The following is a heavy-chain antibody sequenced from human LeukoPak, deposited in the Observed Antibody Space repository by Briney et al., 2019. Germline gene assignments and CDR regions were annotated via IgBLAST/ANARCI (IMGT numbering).Heavy chain of an antibody. D-gene: IGHD2-2*01. CDR1: GLTFSDYY. V-gene: IGHV3-11*04. CDR3: ARDCSSTSCHKYYYYMDV. Sequence: GGSLRLSCAASGLTFSDYYMSWIRQAPGKGLEWVSYISSSGSTIHYADSVKGRFTISRDNAKNSLYLQMNSLRAEDTAVYYCARDCSSTSCHKYYYYMDVWGKGTTVTVSS. J-gene: IGHJ6*03. CDR2: ISSSGSTI.